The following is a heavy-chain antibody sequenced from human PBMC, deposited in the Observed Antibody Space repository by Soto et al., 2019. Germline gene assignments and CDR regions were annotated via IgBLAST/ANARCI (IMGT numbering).Heavy chain of an antibody. V-gene: IGHV1-69*13. Sequence: GASVKVSCKASGGTFSSYAISWVRQAPGQGLEWMGGIIPIFGTANYAQKFQGRVTITADESTSTAYMELSSLRSEDTAVYYCARALGEGWLQSDYYYYYGMDVWGQGTTVTVSS. J-gene: IGHJ6*02. D-gene: IGHD5-12*01. CDR1: GGTFSSYA. CDR3: ARALGEGWLQSDYYYYYGMDV. CDR2: IIPIFGTA.